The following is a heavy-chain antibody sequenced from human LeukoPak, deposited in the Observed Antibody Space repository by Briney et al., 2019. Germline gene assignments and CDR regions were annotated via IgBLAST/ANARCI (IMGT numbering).Heavy chain of an antibody. CDR2: ISFDANNK. J-gene: IGHJ4*02. V-gene: IGHV3-30*03. D-gene: IGHD1-26*01. CDR3: ARDKYSGSYPLDY. Sequence: GGSLRLSCAASGFTFSTYGMHWVRQAPGKGLEWVAVISFDANNKFYADSVKGRFTISRDNSKNTLYLQMNSLRAEDTAVYYCARDKYSGSYPLDYWGQGTLVTVSS. CDR1: GFTFSTYG.